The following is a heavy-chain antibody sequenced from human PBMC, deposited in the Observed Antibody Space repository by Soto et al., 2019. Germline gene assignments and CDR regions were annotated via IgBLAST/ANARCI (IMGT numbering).Heavy chain of an antibody. Sequence: SETLSLTCTVSGGSISSYYWSWIRQPAGKGLEWIGRIYTSGSTNYNPSLKSRVTMSVDTSKNQFSLKLSSVTAADTAVYYCSRVGKLELQGGAFDIWGQGTMVTVSS. CDR2: IYTSGST. D-gene: IGHD1-7*01. V-gene: IGHV4-4*07. CDR3: SRVGKLELQGGAFDI. J-gene: IGHJ3*02. CDR1: GGSISSYY.